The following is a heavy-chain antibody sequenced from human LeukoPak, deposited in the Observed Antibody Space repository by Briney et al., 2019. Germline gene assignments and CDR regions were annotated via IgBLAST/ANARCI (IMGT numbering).Heavy chain of an antibody. V-gene: IGHV1-46*01. CDR1: GYTFTSYY. J-gene: IGHJ4*02. Sequence: ASVKVSCKASGYTFTSYYMHWVRQAPGQGLGWMGIINPSGGSTSYAQKFQGRVTMTRDTSTSTVYMELSSLRSEDTAVYYCARDSDRLRFLEWLLGYFDYWDQGTLVTVSS. CDR2: INPSGGST. CDR3: ARDSDRLRFLEWLLGYFDY. D-gene: IGHD3-3*01.